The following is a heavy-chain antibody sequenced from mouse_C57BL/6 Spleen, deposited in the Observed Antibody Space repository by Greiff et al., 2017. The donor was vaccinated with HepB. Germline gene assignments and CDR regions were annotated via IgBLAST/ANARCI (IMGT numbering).Heavy chain of an antibody. CDR3: ARGHDENWYFDV. Sequence: QVQLKQPGAELVKPGASVKLSCKASGYTFTSYWMHWVKQRPGQGLEWIGMIHPNSGSTNYNEKFKSKATLTVDKSSSTAYMQLSSLTSEDSAVYYCARGHDENWYFDVWGTGTTVTVSS. J-gene: IGHJ1*03. CDR1: GYTFTSYW. V-gene: IGHV1-64*01. D-gene: IGHD2-12*01. CDR2: IHPNSGST.